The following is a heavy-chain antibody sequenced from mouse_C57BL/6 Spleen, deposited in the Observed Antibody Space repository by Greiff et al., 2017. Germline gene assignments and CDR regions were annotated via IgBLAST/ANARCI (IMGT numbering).Heavy chain of an antibody. CDR1: GYTFTSYW. Sequence: QVQLQQPGAELVKPGASVKLSCKASGYTFTSYWMQWVKQRPGQGLEWIGEIDPSDSYTNYNQKFKGKATLTVDTSSSTAYLQLSSLTSEDSAVYYCAGGNGAYWGQGTLVTVSA. CDR3: AGGNGAY. CDR2: IDPSDSYT. V-gene: IGHV1-50*01. J-gene: IGHJ3*01.